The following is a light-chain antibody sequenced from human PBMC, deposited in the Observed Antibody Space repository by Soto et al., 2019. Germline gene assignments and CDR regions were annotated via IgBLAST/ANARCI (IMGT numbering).Light chain of an antibody. CDR1: QTISSQY. J-gene: IGKJ1*01. Sequence: EIVLTQSPGTLSVSPGERATLSCRSSQTISSQYLAWYQQKHGQAPSLLIYGTSSRATGTPDRFSGSGSGTDVTLTISRLEPEDSAIYYCQQYGSWTFGQGTKVEIK. V-gene: IGKV3-20*01. CDR3: QQYGSWT. CDR2: GTS.